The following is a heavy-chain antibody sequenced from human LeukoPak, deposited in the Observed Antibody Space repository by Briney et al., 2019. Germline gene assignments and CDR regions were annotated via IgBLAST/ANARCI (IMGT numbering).Heavy chain of an antibody. D-gene: IGHD3-16*02. V-gene: IGHV3-21*01. CDR1: GFTFSSYS. CDR3: ARDSLVSGPFGGVIVRTDY. Sequence: PGGSLRLSCAASGFTFSSYSMNWVRQAPGKGLEWVSSISSSGSYIYYADSVKGRFTISRDNAKNSLYLQMNSLRAEDTAVYYCARDSLVSGPFGGVIVRTDYWGQGTLVTVSS. CDR2: ISSSGSYI. J-gene: IGHJ4*02.